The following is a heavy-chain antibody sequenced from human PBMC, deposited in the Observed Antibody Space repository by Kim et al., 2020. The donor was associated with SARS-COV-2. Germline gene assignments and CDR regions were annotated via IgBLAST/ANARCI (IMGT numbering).Heavy chain of an antibody. CDR3: AREGGLYSRGTDAFDI. CDR1: GFTFSSYW. D-gene: IGHD6-13*01. J-gene: IGHJ3*02. V-gene: IGHV3-7*01. Sequence: GGSLRLSCAASGFTFSSYWMTWVRQAPGKGLEWVAYIKQDGNQKYYADSVKGRFTISRDNAKNSLYLQMNSLRAEDTAVYYCAREGGLYSRGTDAFDIWG. CDR2: IKQDGNQK.